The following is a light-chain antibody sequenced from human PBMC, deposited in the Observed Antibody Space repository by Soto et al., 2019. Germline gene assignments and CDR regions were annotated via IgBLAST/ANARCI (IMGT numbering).Light chain of an antibody. CDR3: KSYTSSRTLV. Sequence: QSALTQPASVSGSPGQSITISCTGTSSDVGGYNYVSWYQQHPGKAPKLMIYEVTNRPSGVSDRFSGSKSGNTASLTISGLQAEDEAVYYCKSYTSSRTLVFGGGTKLTVL. J-gene: IGLJ3*02. V-gene: IGLV2-14*03. CDR1: SSDVGGYNY. CDR2: EVT.